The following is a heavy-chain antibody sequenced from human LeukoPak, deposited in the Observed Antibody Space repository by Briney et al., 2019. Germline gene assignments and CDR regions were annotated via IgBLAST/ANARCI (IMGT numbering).Heavy chain of an antibody. J-gene: IGHJ5*02. V-gene: IGHV3-23*01. Sequence: PGGSLRLSCAASGFTFSSYGMHWVRQAPGKGLEWVSAIGGGGSDTKYTDSVKGRFTILRDISKNTLYLQMNSLRAEDTAVYYCANPHSSSWFEHWGQGTLVTVSS. CDR1: GFTFSSYG. CDR3: ANPHSSSWFEH. D-gene: IGHD6-13*01. CDR2: IGGGGSDT.